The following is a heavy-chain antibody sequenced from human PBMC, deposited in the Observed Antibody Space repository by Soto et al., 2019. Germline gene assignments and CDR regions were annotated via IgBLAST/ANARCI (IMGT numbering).Heavy chain of an antibody. D-gene: IGHD4-17*01. CDR2: INPNSGGT. Sequence: ASVKVSCKASGYTFTGYYMHWVRQAPGQGLEWMGWINPNSGGTNYAQKFQGRVTMTRDTSISTAYMELSRLRSDDTAVYYCARDYGDFVASYYYSGMDVWGQGTTVTVSS. CDR1: GYTFTGYY. CDR3: ARDYGDFVASYYYSGMDV. V-gene: IGHV1-2*02. J-gene: IGHJ6*02.